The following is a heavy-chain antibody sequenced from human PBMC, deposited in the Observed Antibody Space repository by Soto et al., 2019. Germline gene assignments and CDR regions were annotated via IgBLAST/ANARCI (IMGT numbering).Heavy chain of an antibody. J-gene: IGHJ6*02. CDR2: TYYRSKWYN. V-gene: IGHV6-1*01. CDR1: GDSVSSNNAA. Sequence: HVQLQQSGPGLVKPSQTLSLTCAISGDSVSSNNAAWNWIRHSPSRGLEWLGRTYYRSKWYNDSAVSVKSRLPINPDTSKTQFSLQLYSVTPEDTAVYYCARAGDYDSWSGYTSQYYYYAMDVWGQGTTVTVSS. CDR3: ARAGDYDSWSGYTSQYYYYAMDV. D-gene: IGHD3-3*01.